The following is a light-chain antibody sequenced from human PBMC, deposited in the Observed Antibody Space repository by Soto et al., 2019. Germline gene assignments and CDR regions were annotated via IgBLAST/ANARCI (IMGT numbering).Light chain of an antibody. CDR2: LGS. J-gene: IGKJ2*01. CDR1: QSLLHSNGYNY. CDR3: MQALQTPPP. V-gene: IGKV2-28*01. Sequence: DIVMTQSPLSLPVTPGEPASISCRSSQSLLHSNGYNYLDWYLQKPGQSPQLLIYLGSNRASGVPDRLRGSGLGPDFTLKISRVEGEDVGVYYCMQALQTPPPFGQGTKPEIK.